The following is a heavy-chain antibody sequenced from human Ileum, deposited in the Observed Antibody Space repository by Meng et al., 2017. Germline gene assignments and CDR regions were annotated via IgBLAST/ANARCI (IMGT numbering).Heavy chain of an antibody. CDR3: ARSGSGWSLDY. CDR2: TYYRSKWFT. V-gene: IGHV6-1*02. J-gene: IGHJ4*02. D-gene: IGHD6-19*01. CDR1: GDSVCPNSGG. Sequence: QVQLPQSGPGLVKPAQTLSPPWSISGDSVCPNSGGWNWIRPSPSIGLEGRGRTYYRSKWFTDYAVAVKSRITINPDTSTNQFSLQLNSVTPEDTAVYYCARSGSGWSLDYWGQGTLVTVSS.